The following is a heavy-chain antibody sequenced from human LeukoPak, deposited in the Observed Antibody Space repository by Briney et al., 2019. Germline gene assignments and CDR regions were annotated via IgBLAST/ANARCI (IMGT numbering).Heavy chain of an antibody. CDR1: GFTFSTYS. D-gene: IGHD3-22*01. CDR2: IRSSSNTI. V-gene: IGHV3-48*01. J-gene: IGHJ4*02. CDR3: ARGGSGYYYGLDY. Sequence: GGSLRLSCAASGFTFSTYSMNWVRQAPGKGLEWVSYIRSSSNTIYYADSVKGRFTISRDNAKNSLYLQMNSLRAEDTAVYYCARGGSGYYYGLDYWGQGTLVTVSS.